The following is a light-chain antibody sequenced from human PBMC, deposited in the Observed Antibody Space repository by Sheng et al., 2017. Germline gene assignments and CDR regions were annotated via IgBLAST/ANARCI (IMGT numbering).Light chain of an antibody. CDR3: QVWDSSSDGVV. V-gene: IGLV3-21*03. CDR2: DDR. CDR1: NIGSKN. Sequence: YVLTQPPSVSVAPGKTARITCGGNNIGSKNVHWYQQKPGQAPVLVVYDDRDRPSGIPERLSGYNSGNTATLTISRVEAGDEAEYYCQVWDSSSDGVVFGGGTKADRP. J-gene: IGLJ2*01.